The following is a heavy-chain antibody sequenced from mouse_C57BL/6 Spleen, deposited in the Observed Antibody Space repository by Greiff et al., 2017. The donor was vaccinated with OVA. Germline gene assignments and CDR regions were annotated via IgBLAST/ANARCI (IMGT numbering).Heavy chain of an antibody. Sequence: EVQLQQSGPELVKPGASVKISCKASGYTFTDYYMNWVKQSHGKSLEWIGDINPNNGGTSYNQKFKGKATLTVDKSSSTAYMELRSLTSEDSAVYYCAGFITTVVAPYYFDYWGQGTTLTVSS. J-gene: IGHJ2*01. V-gene: IGHV1-26*01. CDR2: INPNNGGT. CDR3: AGFITTVVAPYYFDY. D-gene: IGHD1-1*01. CDR1: GYTFTDYY.